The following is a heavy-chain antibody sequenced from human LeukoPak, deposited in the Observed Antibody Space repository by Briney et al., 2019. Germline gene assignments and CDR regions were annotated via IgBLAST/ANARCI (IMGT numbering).Heavy chain of an antibody. J-gene: IGHJ3*02. D-gene: IGHD3-22*01. CDR2: IYYSGST. CDR3: ARGYDYYDSSGYLAFDI. Sequence: SETLSLTCAVYGGSFSGYYWSWIRQPPGKGLEWIGYIYYSGSTNYNPSLKSRVTISVDTSKNQFSLKLSSVTAADTAVYYCARGYDYYDSSGYLAFDIWGQGTMVTVSS. V-gene: IGHV4-59*01. CDR1: GGSFSGYY.